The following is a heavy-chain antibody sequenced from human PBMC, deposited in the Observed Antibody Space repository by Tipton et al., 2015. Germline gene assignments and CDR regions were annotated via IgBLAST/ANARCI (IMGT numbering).Heavy chain of an antibody. Sequence: TLSLTCTVSGGSLSSFYWSWIRQPPGKGLEWIEYIYYSGSTNYNPSLKSRVTISVDTSKNQFSLKLSSVTAADTAVYYCARDTMLRLGELSLSVGSPSWRRSYYYGMDVWGQGTTVTVSS. J-gene: IGHJ6*02. CDR1: GGSLSSFY. CDR3: ARDTMLRLGELSLSVGSPSWRRSYYYGMDV. CDR2: IYYSGST. D-gene: IGHD3-16*02. V-gene: IGHV4-59*01.